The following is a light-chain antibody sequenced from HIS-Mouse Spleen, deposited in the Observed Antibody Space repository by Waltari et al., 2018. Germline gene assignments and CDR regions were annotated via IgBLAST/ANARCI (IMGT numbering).Light chain of an antibody. V-gene: IGKV1-8*01. CDR2: AAS. CDR1: QGISSY. J-gene: IGKJ2*01. Sequence: AIRMTQSPSPLSAPTGDRVTITCRASQGISSYLAWYQQKPGKAPKLLIYAASTLQSGVPSRFSGSGSGTDFTLTISCLQSEDFATYYCQQYYSYPYTFGQGTKLEIK. CDR3: QQYYSYPYT.